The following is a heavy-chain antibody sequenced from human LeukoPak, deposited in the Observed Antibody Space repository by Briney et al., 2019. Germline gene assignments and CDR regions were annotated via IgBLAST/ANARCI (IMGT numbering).Heavy chain of an antibody. CDR3: ARYNWLEL. CDR1: GFNLNYYS. V-gene: IGHV3-7*01. Sequence: GSLRLSCTASGFNLNYYSMSWVRQAPGKGLEWVANIKQDGSDKHYLDSVKGRFTISRDNDKNSLFLQMNSLRAADTGVYYCARYNWLELWGQGTRVTVSS. D-gene: IGHD1-20*01. CDR2: IKQDGSDK. J-gene: IGHJ4*02.